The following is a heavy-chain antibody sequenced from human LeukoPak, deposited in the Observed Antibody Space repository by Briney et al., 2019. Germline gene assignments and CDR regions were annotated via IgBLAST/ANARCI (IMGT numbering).Heavy chain of an antibody. D-gene: IGHD2-2*01. Sequence: GGSLRLSCAASGFTFSKYAMGWVRQAPGKGLEGVSTISGSRGNTYYADLEEGRFTISRDNSKNTLYLQMSSLRAEDTAVYYCAVSDCSSASCLFDHWGQGTLVTVSS. J-gene: IGHJ4*02. V-gene: IGHV3-23*01. CDR1: GFTFSKYA. CDR3: AVSDCSSASCLFDH. CDR2: ISGSRGNT.